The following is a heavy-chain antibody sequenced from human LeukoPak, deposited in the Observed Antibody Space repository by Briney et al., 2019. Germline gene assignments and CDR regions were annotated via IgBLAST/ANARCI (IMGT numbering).Heavy chain of an antibody. Sequence: SETLSLTCAVYGGSFSGYYWSWIRQPPGKGLEWIGEINHSGSTNYNPSLKSRVTISVDTSKDQFSLKLSSVTAADTAVYYCARSPSRRLWFGISPYYFDYWGQGTLVTVSS. V-gene: IGHV4-34*01. D-gene: IGHD3-10*01. J-gene: IGHJ4*02. CDR3: ARSPSRRLWFGISPYYFDY. CDR1: GGSFSGYY. CDR2: INHSGST.